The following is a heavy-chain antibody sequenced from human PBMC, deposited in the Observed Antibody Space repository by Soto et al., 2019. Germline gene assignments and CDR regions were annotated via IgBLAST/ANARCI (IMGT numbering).Heavy chain of an antibody. CDR2: ISSSSSYI. CDR3: ASSNTLHFDY. J-gene: IGHJ4*02. V-gene: IGHV3-21*01. CDR1: GFTFSSYS. Sequence: PGGSLRLSCAASGFTFSSYSMNWVRQAPGRGLEWVSSISSSSSYIYYADSVKGRFTISRDNAKNSLYLQMNSLRAEDTAVYYCASSNTLHFDYWGQGTLVTVSS.